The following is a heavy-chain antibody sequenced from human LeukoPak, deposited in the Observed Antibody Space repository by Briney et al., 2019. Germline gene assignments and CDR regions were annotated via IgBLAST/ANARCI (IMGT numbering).Heavy chain of an antibody. CDR1: EFTFSDYA. D-gene: IGHD6-13*01. CDR2: INHSGST. CDR3: ARVSSSWYQDWYFDR. V-gene: IGHV4-34*01. J-gene: IGHJ2*01. Sequence: GSLRLSCEGSEFTFSDYAMSWVRQPPGKGLEWIGEINHSGSTNYNPSLKSRVTISVDTSKNQFSLKLSSVTAADTAVYYCARVSSSWYQDWYFDRWGRGTLVTVSS.